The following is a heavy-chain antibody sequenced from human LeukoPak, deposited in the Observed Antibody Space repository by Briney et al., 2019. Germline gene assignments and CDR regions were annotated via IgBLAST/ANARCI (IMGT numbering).Heavy chain of an antibody. D-gene: IGHD6-13*01. CDR3: ARAPSRSYSSSFYDY. CDR1: GFTVSSNY. Sequence: PGGSLSLSCAASGFTVSSNYMSWVRQAPGKGLEWVSVIYSGGSTYYADSVKGRFTISRDNSENTLYLQMNSLRAEDTAVYYCARAPSRSYSSSFYDYWGQGTLVTVSS. V-gene: IGHV3-53*01. J-gene: IGHJ4*02. CDR2: IYSGGST.